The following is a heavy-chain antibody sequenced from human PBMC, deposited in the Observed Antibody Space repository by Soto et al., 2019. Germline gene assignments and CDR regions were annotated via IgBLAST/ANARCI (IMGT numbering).Heavy chain of an antibody. CDR3: AADAKAWQQMVPSAY. V-gene: IGHV1-58*01. D-gene: IGHD2-8*01. CDR1: GFTFTSSA. CDR2: IAVGSGYT. Sequence: GASVKVSCKASGFTFTSSAFQWVRQARGQRLEWIGWIAVGSGYTKVSQRFQDRVTLTRDMSTSTTYMEVSRLTSEDTAIYFCAADAKAWQQMVPSAYWGQGTLFPVCS. J-gene: IGHJ4*02.